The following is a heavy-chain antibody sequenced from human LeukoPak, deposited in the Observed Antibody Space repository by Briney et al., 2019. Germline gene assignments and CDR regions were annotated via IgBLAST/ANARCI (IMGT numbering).Heavy chain of an antibody. CDR2: IYYSGST. J-gene: IGHJ2*01. D-gene: IGHD2-2*01. V-gene: IGHV4-31*03. CDR3: ARGRTKYQLRAFDL. Sequence: SETLSLTCTVSGGSISSGGYYWSWIRQHPGKGLEWIGYIYYSGSTYYNPSLKSRVTISVDTSKNQFSLKLSSVTAADTAVYYCARGRTKYQLRAFDLWGRGTLVTVSS. CDR1: GGSISSGGYY.